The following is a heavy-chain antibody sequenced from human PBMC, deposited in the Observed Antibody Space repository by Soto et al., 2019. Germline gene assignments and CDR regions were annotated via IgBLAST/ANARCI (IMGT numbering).Heavy chain of an antibody. J-gene: IGHJ4*02. D-gene: IGHD2-21*02. CDR3: ARWAYCSGDCQFDY. Sequence: ASVKVSCTASGYPFTSHSMQWVRQAPGQSLEWMGWINTGNGNTKYSQKFQGRVTITRYTSASTAYMELSSLKSEDTAVYYCARWAYCSGDCQFDYWGQGTLVTVSS. CDR2: INTGNGNT. CDR1: GYPFTSHS. V-gene: IGHV1-3*04.